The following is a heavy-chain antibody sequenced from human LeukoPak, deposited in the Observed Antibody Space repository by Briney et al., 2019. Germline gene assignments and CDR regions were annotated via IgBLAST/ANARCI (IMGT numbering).Heavy chain of an antibody. CDR1: GGSISSGDYY. Sequence: ASQTLSLTCTVSGGSISSGDYYWSWIRQPPGKGLEWIGYIYYSGSTYYNPSLKSRVTISVDTSKNQFSLKLSSVTAADTAVYYCARVVPGSSWLTNWFDPWGQGTLVTVSS. CDR2: IYYSGST. J-gene: IGHJ5*02. D-gene: IGHD6-13*01. CDR3: ARVVPGSSWLTNWFDP. V-gene: IGHV4-30-4*08.